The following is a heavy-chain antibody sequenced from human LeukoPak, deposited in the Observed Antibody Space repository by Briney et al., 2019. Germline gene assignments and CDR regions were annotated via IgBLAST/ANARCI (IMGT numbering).Heavy chain of an antibody. D-gene: IGHD2-2*02. CDR2: IYYSGST. CDR3: ARRGYCSSTSCYTDIDY. Sequence: SETLSLTRTVSGGSISSSSYYWGWIRQPPGKGLEWIGSIYYSGSTYYNPSLKSRVTISVDTSKNQFSLKLSSVTAADTAVYYCARRGYCSSTSCYTDIDYWGQGTLVTVSS. V-gene: IGHV4-39*01. J-gene: IGHJ4*02. CDR1: GGSISSSSYY.